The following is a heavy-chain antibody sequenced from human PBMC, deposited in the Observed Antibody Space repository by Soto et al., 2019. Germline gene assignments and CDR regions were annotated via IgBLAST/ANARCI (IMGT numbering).Heavy chain of an antibody. CDR3: ASDYGSNWRL. J-gene: IGHJ4*02. Sequence: QAHLVQSGTEVKMPGDSVQVSCKASGFVSTNHNFHWVRQAPGQSLEWMGRINAGNGNTKYSQNFQGRVTFTSDPSASTAFMELTNLRFEDRAMYYCASDYGSNWRLWGQGTLVSVSS. CDR2: INAGNGNT. CDR1: GFVSTNHN. D-gene: IGHD6-19*01. V-gene: IGHV1-3*01.